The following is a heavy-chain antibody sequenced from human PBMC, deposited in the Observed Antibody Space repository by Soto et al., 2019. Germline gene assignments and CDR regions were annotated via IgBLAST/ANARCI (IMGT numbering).Heavy chain of an antibody. J-gene: IGHJ4*02. V-gene: IGHV3-23*01. D-gene: IGHD3-3*01. CDR1: GFTFSSYA. CDR3: AKDIRVDDFWSGYYSLGY. CDR2: ISGSGGST. Sequence: GGSLRLSCAASGFTFSSYAMSWVRQAPGKGLEWVSAISGSGGSTYYADSVKGRFTISRDNSKNTLYLQMNSLRAEDTAVYYCAKDIRVDDFWSGYYSLGYWGQGTLVTVSS.